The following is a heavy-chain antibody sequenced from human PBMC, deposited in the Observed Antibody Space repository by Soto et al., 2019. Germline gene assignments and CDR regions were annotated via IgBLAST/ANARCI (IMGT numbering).Heavy chain of an antibody. J-gene: IGHJ6*02. CDR2: INPNSGGT. V-gene: IGHV1-2*04. Sequence: ASVKVSCKASGYTFTGYYMHWVRQAPGQGLEWMGWINPNSGGTNYAQKFQGWVTMTRDTSISTAYMELSRLRSDDTAVYYCARDGVGNYYGMDVWGQGTMVTVSS. CDR1: GYTFTGYY. CDR3: ARDGVGNYYGMDV. D-gene: IGHD1-26*01.